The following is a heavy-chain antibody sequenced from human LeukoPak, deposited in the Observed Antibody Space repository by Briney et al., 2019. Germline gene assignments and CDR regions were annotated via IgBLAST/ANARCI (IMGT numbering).Heavy chain of an antibody. CDR2: IRYDGSNK. J-gene: IGHJ3*02. Sequence: PGGSLRLSCAASGFTFSSYGMHWVRQAPGKGLEWVAFIRYDGSNKYYADSVKGRFTISRDNSKNTLYLQMNSLRAEDTAVYYCARARLVGATQGNAFDIWGQGTMVTVSS. CDR3: ARARLVGATQGNAFDI. D-gene: IGHD1-26*01. V-gene: IGHV3-30*02. CDR1: GFTFSSYG.